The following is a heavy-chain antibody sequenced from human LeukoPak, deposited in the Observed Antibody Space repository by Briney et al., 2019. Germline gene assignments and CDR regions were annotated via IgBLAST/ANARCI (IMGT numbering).Heavy chain of an antibody. CDR1: GFTFSSYA. Sequence: PGGSLRLSCAASGFTFSSYAMSWVRQAPGKGLEWVSAISGSGGSTYYADSVKGRFTIYRDNSKNTLYLQMNSLRAEDTAVYYCAKDREQWLTTQAYWGQGTLVTVSS. V-gene: IGHV3-23*01. D-gene: IGHD6-19*01. CDR2: ISGSGGST. J-gene: IGHJ4*02. CDR3: AKDREQWLTTQAY.